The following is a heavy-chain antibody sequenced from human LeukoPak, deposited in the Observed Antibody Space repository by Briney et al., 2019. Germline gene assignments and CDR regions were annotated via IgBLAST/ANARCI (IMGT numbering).Heavy chain of an antibody. V-gene: IGHV1-69*05. J-gene: IGHJ6*03. CDR3: AMPSIAARLGNGYYYMDV. Sequence: SVKVSCKASGGTFSSYAISWVRQAPGQGLEWMGGIIPIFGTANYAQKFQGRVTITTDESTSTAYMELSSLRSEDTAVYYCAMPSIAARLGNGYYYMDVWGKGTTVTVSS. CDR2: IIPIFGTA. CDR1: GGTFSSYA. D-gene: IGHD6-6*01.